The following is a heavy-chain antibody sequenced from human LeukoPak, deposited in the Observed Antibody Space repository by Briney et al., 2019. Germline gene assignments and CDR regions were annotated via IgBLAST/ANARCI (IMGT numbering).Heavy chain of an antibody. J-gene: IGHJ3*02. CDR2: ISGSGGST. CDR1: GFTFSNYA. CDR3: TGGGWSTDAFDI. D-gene: IGHD6-19*01. Sequence: GGCLRLSCAASGFTFSNYAMSWVRQAPGKGLEWVSGISGSGGSTNYADCVKGRFTISRDNSKSTLFLQMNTLRAEDTAVYYCTGGGWSTDAFDIWSQGTMVAVSS. V-gene: IGHV3-23*01.